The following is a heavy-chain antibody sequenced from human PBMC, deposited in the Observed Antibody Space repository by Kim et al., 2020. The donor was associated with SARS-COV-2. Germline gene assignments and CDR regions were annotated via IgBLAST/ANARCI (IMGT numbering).Heavy chain of an antibody. Sequence: GGSLRLSCAASGFTFSSSWMHWVRQAPGKGLVWLSHISNDGYTTAYADSVKGRFTVSRDNAKNTLYPQMNSLRAEDTAVYFCARSPSGPEGYWGQGTLVTVSS. CDR3: ARSPSGPEGY. CDR2: ISNDGYTT. V-gene: IGHV3-74*01. J-gene: IGHJ4*02. CDR1: GFTFSSSW.